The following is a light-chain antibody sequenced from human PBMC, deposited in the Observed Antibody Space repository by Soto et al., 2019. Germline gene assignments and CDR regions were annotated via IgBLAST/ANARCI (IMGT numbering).Light chain of an antibody. J-gene: IGKJ4*01. Sequence: EIVLTQSPGTLSLSPGERATLSCRASQSVSSSSLAWYQEKPGQAPRLLVYGASSRATGIPDRFSGSGSGTDFTLTIIRLEPEDFAVYYWQQYGSSPLTFGGGTKVEI. CDR2: GAS. CDR1: QSVSSSS. V-gene: IGKV3-20*01. CDR3: QQYGSSPLT.